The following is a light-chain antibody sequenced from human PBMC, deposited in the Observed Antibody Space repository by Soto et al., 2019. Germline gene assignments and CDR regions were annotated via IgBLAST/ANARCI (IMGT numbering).Light chain of an antibody. V-gene: IGKV3-11*01. CDR3: LQRSNWPLT. CDR1: QNVSSY. Sequence: EIVLTQSPATLSLSPGERATLSCRASQNVSSYFAWYQQKPGQAPRLLIYDASNRATGIPARFSGSGSGTDFTLTISSLESEDFAVYYCLQRSNWPLTFGGGTKVEIK. J-gene: IGKJ4*01. CDR2: DAS.